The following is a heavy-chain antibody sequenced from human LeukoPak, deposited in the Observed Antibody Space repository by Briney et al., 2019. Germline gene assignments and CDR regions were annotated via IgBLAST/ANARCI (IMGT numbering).Heavy chain of an antibody. CDR2: IQQDGGQK. CDR1: GFTFSRFW. D-gene: IGHD6-6*01. CDR3: ASQYSSSVDY. J-gene: IGHJ4*02. Sequence: GGSLRLSCAASGFTFSRFWMSWVRQAPGKGLEWVANIQQDGGQKYYVDSVKGRFIISRDNAKNSLYLQMNSLRAEDTAVYYCASQYSSSVDYWGQGTLVTVSS. V-gene: IGHV3-7*01.